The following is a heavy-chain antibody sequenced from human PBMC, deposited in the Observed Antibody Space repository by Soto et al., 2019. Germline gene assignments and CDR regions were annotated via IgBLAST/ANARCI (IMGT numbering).Heavy chain of an antibody. V-gene: IGHV3-48*04. J-gene: IGHJ6*02. CDR2: ISSSGSTI. D-gene: IGHD3-16*01. CDR3: ARDVPVFPYYYGMDV. Sequence: GGSLRLSCAASGFTFSSYGMHWVRQAPGKGLEWVSYISSSGSTIYYADSVKGRVTISRDNAKNSLYLQMNSLRAEDTAVYYCARDVPVFPYYYGMDVWGQGTTVTVSS. CDR1: GFTFSSYG.